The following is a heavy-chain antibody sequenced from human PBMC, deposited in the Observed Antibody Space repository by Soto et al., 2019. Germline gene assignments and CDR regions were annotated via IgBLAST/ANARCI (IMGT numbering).Heavy chain of an antibody. J-gene: IGHJ6*01. CDR1: GGSVSSGTYF. CDR2: IYYSGST. V-gene: IGHV4-61*01. Sequence: QVQLQESGPGLVKPSETLSLTCTASGGSVSSGTYFWSWIRQSPGKGLEWIAYIYYSGSTNYNPSLQRRSTISVDTSKSQVSLTLTYVTAADAAVYYCARSPNYYYYGFDVW. CDR3: ARSPNYYYYGFDV.